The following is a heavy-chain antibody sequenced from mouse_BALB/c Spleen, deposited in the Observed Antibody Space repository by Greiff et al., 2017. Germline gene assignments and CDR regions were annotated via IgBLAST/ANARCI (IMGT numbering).Heavy chain of an antibody. CDR1: GFTFSSFG. J-gene: IGHJ4*01. CDR2: ISSGSSTI. D-gene: IGHD4-1*01. V-gene: IGHV5-17*02. CDR3: ARSRTGYAMDY. Sequence: EVQGVESGGGLVQPGGSRKLSCAASGFTFSSFGMHWVRQAPEKGLEWVAYISSGSSTIYYADTVKGRFTISRDNPKNTLFLQMTSLRSEDTAMYYCARSRTGYAMDYWGQGTSVTVSS.